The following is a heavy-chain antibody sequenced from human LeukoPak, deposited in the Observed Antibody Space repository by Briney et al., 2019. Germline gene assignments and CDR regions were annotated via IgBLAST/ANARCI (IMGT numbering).Heavy chain of an antibody. CDR1: GFTFSTYA. V-gene: IGHV3-23*01. Sequence: GGSLRLSCAASGFTFSTYAMTWVRQAPGKGLEWVSAIDGSGSSTYYADSVKGRFTISRDNSKNTLYLQMNSLRAEDTAVYYCVKVLNPAYFDFWGQGTLVTVSS. J-gene: IGHJ4*02. CDR2: IDGSGSST. CDR3: VKVLNPAYFDF.